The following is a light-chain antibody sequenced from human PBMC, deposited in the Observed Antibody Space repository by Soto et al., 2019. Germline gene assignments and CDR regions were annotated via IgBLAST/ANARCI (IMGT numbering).Light chain of an antibody. CDR1: QSVSAN. V-gene: IGKV3-15*01. Sequence: EIVMAQSPDTLSVSPGERATLSCRASQSVSANLAWYQQKPGQAPRLLIYGASTRATGVPARFSGNDSGTEFTLTISSLQFEDIAVYYCQQYDSWPLTFGGGTTVEIK. CDR3: QQYDSWPLT. J-gene: IGKJ4*01. CDR2: GAS.